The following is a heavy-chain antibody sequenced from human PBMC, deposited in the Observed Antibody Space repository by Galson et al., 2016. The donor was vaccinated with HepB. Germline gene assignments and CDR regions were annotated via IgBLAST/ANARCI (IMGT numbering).Heavy chain of an antibody. D-gene: IGHD1-1*01. Sequence: SLRLSCAASGFTFASYGMHWVRQAPAKGLEWVSGITGSGAGTYYADSVKGRFTISRDNSKNTLYLQMNSLRAEDTAVYYCARAWVHLYDLDYWGQGALVTVSS. CDR1: GFTFASYG. J-gene: IGHJ4*02. V-gene: IGHV3-23*01. CDR3: ARAWVHLYDLDY. CDR2: ITGSGAGT.